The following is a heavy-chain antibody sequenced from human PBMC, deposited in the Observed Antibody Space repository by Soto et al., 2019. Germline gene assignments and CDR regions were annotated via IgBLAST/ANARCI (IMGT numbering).Heavy chain of an antibody. Sequence: QVQLQESGPGLVKPSGTLSLTCAVSGDSISSHIWWSWVRQSPGKGLEWLGNIYHSGTTNYNPSLKSRVTISVDKSNNQFSLKVTSVTAADTAVYYCAREDYGGNANWGQGTPVTVSS. CDR3: AREDYGGNAN. J-gene: IGHJ4*02. CDR2: IYHSGTT. D-gene: IGHD4-17*01. CDR1: GDSISSHIW. V-gene: IGHV4-4*02.